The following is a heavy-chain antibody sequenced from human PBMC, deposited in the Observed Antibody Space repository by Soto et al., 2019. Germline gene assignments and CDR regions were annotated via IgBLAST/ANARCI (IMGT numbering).Heavy chain of an antibody. D-gene: IGHD1-7*01. Sequence: PSETLSLTCTVSSGSISSSSFYWGWIRQPPGKALEWIASIYYSGITYYNPSLKSRLTISVKTSKNQFSLKLTSVTAADTAVYYCARRYNWNYAFDPWGQGTLVTVSS. CDR3: ARRYNWNYAFDP. J-gene: IGHJ5*02. V-gene: IGHV4-39*01. CDR2: IYYSGIT. CDR1: SGSISSSSFY.